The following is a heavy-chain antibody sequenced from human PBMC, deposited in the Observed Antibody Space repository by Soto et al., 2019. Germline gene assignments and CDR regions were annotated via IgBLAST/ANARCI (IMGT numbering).Heavy chain of an antibody. CDR2: ISSSSSYI. CDR3: ARDLSGIAAAGTAYYFDY. CDR1: GFTFSSYS. D-gene: IGHD6-13*01. J-gene: IGHJ4*02. Sequence: VQLVESGGGLVKPGGSLRLSCAASGFTFSSYSMNWVRQAPGKGLEWVSSISSSSSYIYYADSVKGRFTISRDNAKNSLYLQMNSLRAEDTAVYYCARDLSGIAAAGTAYYFDYWGQGTLVTVSS. V-gene: IGHV3-21*01.